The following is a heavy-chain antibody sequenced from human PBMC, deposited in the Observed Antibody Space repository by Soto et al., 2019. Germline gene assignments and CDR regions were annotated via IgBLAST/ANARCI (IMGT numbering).Heavy chain of an antibody. V-gene: IGHV3-23*01. J-gene: IGHJ4*02. CDR2: ISAGGGTT. CDR1: GFGFDING. CDR3: AEVRRDFAWLSELDYFDY. D-gene: IGHD3-9*01. Sequence: LRLSCAASGFGFDINGMTWVRQVPGKGLEWVSAISAGGGTTYYADPVKGRFTISRDNSKNMLYLQMNSLRAEDTAVCYCAEVRRDFAWLSELDYFDYWGQGTPVTVSS.